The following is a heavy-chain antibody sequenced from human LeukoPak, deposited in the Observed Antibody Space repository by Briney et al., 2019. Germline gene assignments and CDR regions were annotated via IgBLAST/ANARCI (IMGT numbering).Heavy chain of an antibody. J-gene: IGHJ4*02. V-gene: IGHV3-7*01. CDR1: GFTFSSYW. Sequence: GGSLRLSCAASGFTFSSYWMSWVRQAPGKGLEWVANIKKDGSEKYYVGSVKGRFTISRDNAKNSLYLQMNSLRAEDTAVYYCARDLYRIVVVPHYFDYWGQGTLVTVSS. D-gene: IGHD3-22*01. CDR2: IKKDGSEK. CDR3: ARDLYRIVVVPHYFDY.